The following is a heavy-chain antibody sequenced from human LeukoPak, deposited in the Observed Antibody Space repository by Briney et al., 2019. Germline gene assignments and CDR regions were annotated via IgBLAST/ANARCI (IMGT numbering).Heavy chain of an antibody. J-gene: IGHJ2*01. Sequence: SETLSLTCAVYGGSFRVYYWSCIRQPPGRGREGRGEINQRGSTNYNPSLKSRVTISVDTSKNQFSLKLRSVTAADTPLYYCARAGYCSGGSCYLNSWYFDLWGRGTLVTVSS. D-gene: IGHD2-15*01. CDR3: ARAGYCSGGSCYLNSWYFDL. V-gene: IGHV4-34*01. CDR2: INQRGST. CDR1: GGSFRVYY.